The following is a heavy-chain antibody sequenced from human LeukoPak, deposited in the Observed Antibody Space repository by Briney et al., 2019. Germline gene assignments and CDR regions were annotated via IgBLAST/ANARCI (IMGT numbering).Heavy chain of an antibody. CDR1: GYTFTGYY. V-gene: IGHV1-2*02. Sequence: ASVKVSCKASGYTFTGYYMHWVRQAPGQGLEWMGWINPNSGGTNYAQKFQGRVTMTRDTSISTAYMELSRLRSDDTAVYYCARGGGRWQLVLEYVYWGQGTLVTVSS. D-gene: IGHD6-6*01. CDR2: INPNSGGT. J-gene: IGHJ4*02. CDR3: ARGGGRWQLVLEYVY.